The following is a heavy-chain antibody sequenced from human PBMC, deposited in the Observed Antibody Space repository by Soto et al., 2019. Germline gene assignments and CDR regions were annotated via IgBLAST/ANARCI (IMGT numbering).Heavy chain of an antibody. Sequence: RASVKVSCKVSGYTLTELSMHWVRQAPGKGLEWMGGFDPEDGETIYAQKFQGRVTMTEDTSTDTAYMELSSLRSEDTAVYYCATHGSGLRPYYYYGMDVWGQGTTVTV. CDR2: FDPEDGET. CDR3: ATHGSGLRPYYYYGMDV. CDR1: GYTLTELS. V-gene: IGHV1-24*01. D-gene: IGHD3-10*01. J-gene: IGHJ6*02.